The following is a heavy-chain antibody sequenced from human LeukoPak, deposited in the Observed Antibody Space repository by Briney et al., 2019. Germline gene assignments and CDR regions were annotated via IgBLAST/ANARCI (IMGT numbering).Heavy chain of an antibody. CDR1: GFTFSNYA. CDR3: ARDPTADDY. CDR2: ITSVSSYK. D-gene: IGHD2-2*01. V-gene: IGHV3-21*01. Sequence: PGGSLRLSCKASGFTFSNYAMNWVRQAPGKGLEWVSSITSVSSYKYYADSVKGRFTISRDNAKNSLFLRMNSLRAEDTAIYYCARDPTADDYWGQGTLVTVSS. J-gene: IGHJ4*02.